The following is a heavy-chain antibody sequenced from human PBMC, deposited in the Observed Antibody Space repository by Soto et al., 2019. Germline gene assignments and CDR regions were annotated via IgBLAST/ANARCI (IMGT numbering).Heavy chain of an antibody. CDR3: ARHTYSSSWYLKYYYGMDV. D-gene: IGHD6-13*01. V-gene: IGHV4-39*01. CDR2: IYYSGST. CDR1: GGSISSSSYY. J-gene: IGHJ6*02. Sequence: SETLSLTCTVSGGSISSSSYYWGWIRQPPGKGLEWIGSIYYSGSTYYNPSLKSRVTISVDTSKNQFSLKLSSVTAADTAVYYCARHTYSSSWYLKYYYGMDVWGQGTTVTVSS.